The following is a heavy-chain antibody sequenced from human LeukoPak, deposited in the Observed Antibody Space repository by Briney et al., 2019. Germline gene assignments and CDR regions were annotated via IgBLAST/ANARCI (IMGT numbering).Heavy chain of an antibody. CDR1: GFTFSNAW. Sequence: GGSLRLSCAASGFTFSNAWMSWVRQAPGKGLEWVGRIKSKTDGGTTDYAAPVKGRFTISRDDSKNTLYLQMNSLKTEDTAVYYCTTGNDYYESSGVDYWGQGTLVTVSS. CDR3: TTGNDYYESSGVDY. CDR2: IKSKTDGGTT. D-gene: IGHD3-22*01. J-gene: IGHJ4*02. V-gene: IGHV3-15*01.